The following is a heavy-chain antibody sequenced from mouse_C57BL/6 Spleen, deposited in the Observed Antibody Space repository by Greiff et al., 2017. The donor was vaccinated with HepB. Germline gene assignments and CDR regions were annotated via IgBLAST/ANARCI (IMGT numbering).Heavy chain of an antibody. Sequence: QVQLQQSGAELVRPGTSVKVSCKASGYAFTNYLIEWVKQRPGQGLEWIGVINPGSGGTNYNEKFKGKATLTADKSSSTAYMQLSSLTSEDSAVYFCARLGGSSDDGRFAYWGQGTLVTVSA. CDR1: GYAFTNYL. D-gene: IGHD1-1*01. V-gene: IGHV1-54*01. J-gene: IGHJ3*01. CDR2: INPGSGGT. CDR3: ARLGGSSDDGRFAY.